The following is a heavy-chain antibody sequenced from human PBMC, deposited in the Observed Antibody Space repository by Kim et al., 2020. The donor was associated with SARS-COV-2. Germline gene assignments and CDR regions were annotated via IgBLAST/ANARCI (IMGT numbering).Heavy chain of an antibody. CDR3: AKETIPFYGSGRGGQFDP. Sequence: GGSLRLSCAASGFTFGDYAMHWVRQAPGKGLEWVSGISWNSGSIGYADSVKGRFTISRDNAKNSLYLQMNSLRAEDTALYYCAKETIPFYGSGRGGQFDPWGQGTLVTVSS. D-gene: IGHD3-10*01. V-gene: IGHV3-9*01. CDR1: GFTFGDYA. CDR2: ISWNSGSI. J-gene: IGHJ5*02.